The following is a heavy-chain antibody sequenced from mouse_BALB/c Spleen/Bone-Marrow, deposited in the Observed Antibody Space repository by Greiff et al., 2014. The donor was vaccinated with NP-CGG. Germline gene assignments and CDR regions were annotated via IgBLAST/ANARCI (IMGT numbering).Heavy chain of an antibody. CDR2: INPYNGGT. D-gene: IGHD2-10*02. Sequence: VQLQQSGPELVKPGPLVKISCKASGYSFTGYYMHWVKQSHGKSLEWIGEINPYNGGTSYNQKFKGKATLTVDTSSSTAFMELHSLTSEDSLVYYCARQLYGNYAYWGQGTLVTVSA. CDR1: GYSFTGYY. V-gene: IGHV1S30*01. J-gene: IGHJ3*01. CDR3: ARQLYGNYAY.